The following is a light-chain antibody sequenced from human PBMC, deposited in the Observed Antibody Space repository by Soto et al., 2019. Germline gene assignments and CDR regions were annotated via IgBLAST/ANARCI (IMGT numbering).Light chain of an antibody. CDR1: QSISNH. J-gene: IGKJ1*01. CDR2: GAS. CDR3: QQYRSRWT. V-gene: IGKV1-5*01. Sequence: IPMTQSPSSLSASVDDSVIITCRASQSISNHLNWYQQKAGEAPKLLIYGASSLESGVPSRFSGSGSGTKFTLTISSLQPDDFAAYYCQQYRSRWTFGQGTKVDIK.